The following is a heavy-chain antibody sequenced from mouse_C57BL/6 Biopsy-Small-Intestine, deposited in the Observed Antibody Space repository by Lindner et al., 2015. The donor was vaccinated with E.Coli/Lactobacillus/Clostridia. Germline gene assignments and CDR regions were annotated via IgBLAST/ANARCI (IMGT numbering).Heavy chain of an antibody. J-gene: IGHJ1*01. CDR2: MNPYGGGNA. CDR1: GYSFTSYD. V-gene: IGHV1S29*02. CDR3: ARGYVGYYYYMDV. D-gene: IGHD2-3*01. Sequence: SVKVSCKASGYSFTSYDITWVRQAPGRRLEWMAWMNPYGGGNAGYAQKFQGRVTMTKNTSISTAYMELSNLTSEDTAVYYCARGYVGYYYYMDVWGQGTTVTVSS.